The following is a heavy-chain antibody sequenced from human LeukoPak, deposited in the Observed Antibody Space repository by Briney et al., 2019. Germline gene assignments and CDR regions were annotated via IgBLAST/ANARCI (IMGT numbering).Heavy chain of an antibody. CDR3: ATLTVATCLDY. CDR2: ISSSGATI. CDR1: GFSFSVYQ. V-gene: IGHV3-48*03. J-gene: IGHJ4*02. Sequence: PGGSLRLSCAASGFSFSVYQMHWGRQAPGKGLEWISDISSSGATIYYADSVKGRFTISRDNAKNSLYLQMNSLRAEDTAVYYCATLTVATCLDYWGQGTLVTVSS. D-gene: IGHD5-12*01.